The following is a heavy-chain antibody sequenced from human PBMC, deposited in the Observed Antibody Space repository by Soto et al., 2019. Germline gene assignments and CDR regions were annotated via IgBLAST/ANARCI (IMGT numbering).Heavy chain of an antibody. D-gene: IGHD6-13*01. J-gene: IGHJ2*01. CDR1: GFTFSDYY. V-gene: IGHV3-11*05. Sequence: QVQLVESGGGLVKPGGSLRLSCAASGFTFSDYYMSWIRQAPGKGLEWVSYINSSSSYTNYADSVKGRFTISRDNAKNSMNPQMNSLRAEDTGVYYCARTIVAAGGRRYFDLWGRGTLVTVSS. CDR2: INSSSSYT. CDR3: ARTIVAAGGRRYFDL.